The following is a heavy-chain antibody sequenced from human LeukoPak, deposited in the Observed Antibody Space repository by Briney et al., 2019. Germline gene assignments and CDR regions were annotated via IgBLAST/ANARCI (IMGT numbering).Heavy chain of an antibody. CDR1: GFIFSNYW. CDR2: IKPVGTEK. J-gene: IGHJ4*02. CDR3: ARGRGIDY. V-gene: IGHV3-7*01. D-gene: IGHD3-10*01. Sequence: PGGSLRLSCAASGFIFSNYWMTWVRQAPGKGLEWVANIKPVGTEKYYVDSVKGRFTISRDKARNSVYLQMNSLRAEDTAVYYCARGRGIDYWGQGTLVTVFS.